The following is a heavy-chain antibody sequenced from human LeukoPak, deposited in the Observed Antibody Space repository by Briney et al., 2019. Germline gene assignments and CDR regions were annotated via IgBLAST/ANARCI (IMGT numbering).Heavy chain of an antibody. CDR1: GGSISSSSYY. Sequence: SETLSLTCTVSGGSISSSSYYWGWIRQPPGTGLEWIGSIYYSGSTYYNPSLKSRVTISVDTSKSQFSLKLSSVTAADTAVYYCARLPYSSSWYTGYFDYWGQGTLVTVSS. J-gene: IGHJ4*02. V-gene: IGHV4-39*01. CDR2: IYYSGST. D-gene: IGHD6-13*01. CDR3: ARLPYSSSWYTGYFDY.